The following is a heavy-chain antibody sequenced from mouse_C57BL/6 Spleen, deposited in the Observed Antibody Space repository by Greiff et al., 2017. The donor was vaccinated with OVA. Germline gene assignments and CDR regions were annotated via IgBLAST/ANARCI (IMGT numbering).Heavy chain of an antibody. V-gene: IGHV5-15*04. CDR2: ISNLAYSI. D-gene: IGHD1-1*01. CDR3: ARTYYGSSLYYAMDY. J-gene: IGHJ4*01. CDR1: GFTFSDYG. Sequence: EVKLVESGGGLVQPGGSLKLSCAASGFTFSDYGMAWVRQAPRKGPEWVAFISNLAYSIYYADTVTGRFTISRENAKNTLYLEMSSLRSEDTAMYYCARTYYGSSLYYAMDYWGQGTSVTVSS.